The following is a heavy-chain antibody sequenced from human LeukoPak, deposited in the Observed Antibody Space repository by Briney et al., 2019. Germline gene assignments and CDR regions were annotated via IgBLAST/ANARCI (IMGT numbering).Heavy chain of an antibody. CDR1: GGSISSNNW. CDR3: ARAKKYCSSTSCYAGGRFDP. CDR2: IYHSGST. J-gene: IGHJ5*02. Sequence: SETLSLTCAVSGGSISSNNWWSWVRQPPGKGLEGIGEIYHSGSTNYDPSLKSRFTISVDKSKNQSTLKPSSVTAADTAVYYCARAKKYCSSTSCYAGGRFDPWGQGTLVTVSS. D-gene: IGHD2-2*01. V-gene: IGHV4-4*02.